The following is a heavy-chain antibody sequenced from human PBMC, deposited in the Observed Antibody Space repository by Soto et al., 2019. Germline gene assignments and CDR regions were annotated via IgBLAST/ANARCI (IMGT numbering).Heavy chain of an antibody. CDR3: ARAQGPMIVVVITD. Sequence: QVQLQESGPGLVKPSQTLSLTCTVSGGSISSGGYNWSWIRQHPGKGLEWIGYIYYSGSTYYNPSLKSRVTISVDTSKNQFSLKLSSVTAADTAVYYCARAQGPMIVVVITDWGQGTLVTVSS. V-gene: IGHV4-31*03. J-gene: IGHJ4*02. CDR2: IYYSGST. CDR1: GGSISSGGYN. D-gene: IGHD3-22*01.